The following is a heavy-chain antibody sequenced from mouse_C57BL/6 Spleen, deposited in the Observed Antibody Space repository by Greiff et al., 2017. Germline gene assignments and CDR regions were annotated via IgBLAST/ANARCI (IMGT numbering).Heavy chain of an antibody. J-gene: IGHJ3*01. CDR2: IYPSDSET. CDR1: GYTFTSYW. V-gene: IGHV1-61*01. D-gene: IGHD3-2*02. Sequence: QVQLQQPGAELVRPGSSVKLSCKASGYTFTSYWMDWVKQRPGQGLEWIGNIYPSDSETHYNQKFKDKATLTVDKSSSTAYMQLSSLTSEDSAVYYCARGRQLRRAFAYWGQGTLVTVSA. CDR3: ARGRQLRRAFAY.